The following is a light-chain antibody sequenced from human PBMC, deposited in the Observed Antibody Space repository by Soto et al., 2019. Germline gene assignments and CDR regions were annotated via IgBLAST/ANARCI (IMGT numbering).Light chain of an antibody. CDR3: QRSDSTWT. CDR2: AAS. CDR1: QSISSY. V-gene: IGKV1-39*01. J-gene: IGKJ1*01. Sequence: DIQMTQSPSSLSASVGDRVTITCRASQSISSYLNWYQQKPGKAPKLLIYAASSLQSGVPSRFSGSGSGTDFTLTISSLQPEDFATYYCQRSDSTWTFGQGTKVEIK.